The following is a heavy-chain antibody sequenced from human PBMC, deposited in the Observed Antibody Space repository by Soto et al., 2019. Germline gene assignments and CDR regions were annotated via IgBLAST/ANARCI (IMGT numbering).Heavy chain of an antibody. CDR2: IYHSGST. V-gene: IGHV4-30-2*01. CDR1: GGAITGGGYS. Sequence: QLQLQESGSGLVKPSETLSLTCTVSGGAITGGGYSWSWIRQPPGKGLEWIGYIYHSGSTFYNPSLKSRVSISIDRSKSQFSLKLSSVTAADTAVYYCSNWGGGWFDPWGQGTLVTVSS. J-gene: IGHJ5*02. D-gene: IGHD2-21*01. CDR3: SNWGGGWFDP.